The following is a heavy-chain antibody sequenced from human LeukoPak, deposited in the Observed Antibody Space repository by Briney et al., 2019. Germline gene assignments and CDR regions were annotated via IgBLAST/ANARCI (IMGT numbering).Heavy chain of an antibody. CDR3: AKDRGSCYFDY. D-gene: IGHD2-15*01. Sequence: GGSLRLSCAASGFTFSSYGMHWVRQAPGKGLEWVAVISYDGSNKYYADSVKGRFTISRDNSKNTLYLQMNSLRAEDTAVYYCAKDRGSCYFDYWGQGTLVTVSS. J-gene: IGHJ4*02. V-gene: IGHV3-30*18. CDR1: GFTFSSYG. CDR2: ISYDGSNK.